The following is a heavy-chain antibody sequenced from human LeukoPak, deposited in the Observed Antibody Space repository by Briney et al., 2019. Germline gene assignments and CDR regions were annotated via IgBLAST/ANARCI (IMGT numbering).Heavy chain of an antibody. D-gene: IGHD5-18*01. J-gene: IGHJ6*02. CDR1: GFTFSYT. CDR3: AREIVDTDYYYGMDV. CDR2: ISFDGSNK. V-gene: IGHV3-30-3*01. Sequence: GGSLRLSCAASGFTFSYTIHWVRQPPGKGLEWVAVISFDGSNKYYADSVKGRFTISRDNSKNTLYLQMNSLRAEDTAVYYCAREIVDTDYYYGMDVWGQGTTVTVSS.